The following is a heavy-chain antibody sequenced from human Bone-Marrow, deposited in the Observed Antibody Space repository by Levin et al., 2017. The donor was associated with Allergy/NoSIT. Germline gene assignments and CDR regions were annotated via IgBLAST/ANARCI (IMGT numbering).Heavy chain of an antibody. J-gene: IGHJ5*02. CDR1: GGASNTYT. CDR2: IIPVFGTT. Sequence: RASVKVSCEASGGASNTYTISWVRQAPGQGLEWMGKIIPVFGTTTYAQKFQGRVSITADESTRTTYMDLSSLRSEDTATYYCARSRYCSGGSCFAAGPHNWFDPWGQGTLVTVSS. CDR3: ARSRYCSGGSCFAAGPHNWFDP. V-gene: IGHV1-69*13. D-gene: IGHD2-15*01.